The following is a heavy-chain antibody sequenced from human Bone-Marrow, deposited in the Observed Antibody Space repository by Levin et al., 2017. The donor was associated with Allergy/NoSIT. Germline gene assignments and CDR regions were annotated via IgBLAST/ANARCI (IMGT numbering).Heavy chain of an antibody. J-gene: IGHJ3*02. CDR2: ISWNSGSI. CDR3: AKDGGDADCSGGSCYPSAAFDI. D-gene: IGHD2-15*01. Sequence: GGSLRLSCAASGFTFDDYAMHWVRQAPGKGLEWVSGISWNSGSIGYADSVKGRFTISRDNAKNSLYLQMNSLRAEDTALYYCAKDGGDADCSGGSCYPSAAFDIWGQGTMVTVSS. CDR1: GFTFDDYA. V-gene: IGHV3-9*01.